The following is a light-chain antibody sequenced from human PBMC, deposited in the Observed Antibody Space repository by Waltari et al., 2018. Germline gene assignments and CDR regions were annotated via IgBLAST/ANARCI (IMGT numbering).Light chain of an antibody. CDR2: NTD. CDR1: TGTVTSSSY. J-gene: IGLJ3*02. V-gene: IGLV7-43*01. CDR3: RFYYSGFWV. Sequence: QAVVTQEPSLTVSPGGTVTLTCASSTGTVTSSSYPTWFQQRAGGTPRSLIYNTDNTHPRTPCRFSGSLLGGKAALTVSGVQPEDEADYYCRFYYSGFWVFGGGTKLTVL.